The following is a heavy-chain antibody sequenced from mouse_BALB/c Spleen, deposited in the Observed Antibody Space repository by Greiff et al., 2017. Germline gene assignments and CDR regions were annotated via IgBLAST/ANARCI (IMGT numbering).Heavy chain of an antibody. D-gene: IGHD2-14*01. CDR3: AREGYDRFAY. CDR1: GYSFTSYW. V-gene: IGHV1S126*01. CDR2: IDPSDSET. J-gene: IGHJ3*01. Sequence: VKLQESGPQLVRPGASVKISCKASGYSFTSYWMHWVKQRPGQGLEWIGMIDPSDSETRLNQKFKDKATLTVDKSSSTAYMQLSSPTSEDSAVYYCAREGYDRFAYWGQGTLVTVSA.